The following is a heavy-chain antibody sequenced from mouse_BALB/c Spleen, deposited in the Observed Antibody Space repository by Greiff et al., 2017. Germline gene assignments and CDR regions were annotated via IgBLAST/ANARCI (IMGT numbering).Heavy chain of an antibody. CDR3: ASYYYGSSYGEFYAMDY. J-gene: IGHJ4*01. V-gene: IGHV7-3*02. D-gene: IGHD1-1*01. CDR2: IRNKANGYTT. Sequence: EVKLVESGGGLVQPGGSLRLSCATSGFTFTDYYMSWVRQPPGKALEWLGFIRNKANGYTTEYSASVKGRFTISRDNSQSILYLQMNTLRAEDSATYYCASYYYGSSYGEFYAMDYWGQGTSVTVSS. CDR1: GFTFTDYY.